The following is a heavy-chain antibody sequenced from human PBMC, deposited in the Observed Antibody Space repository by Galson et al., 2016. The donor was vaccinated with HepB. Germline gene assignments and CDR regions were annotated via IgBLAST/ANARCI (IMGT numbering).Heavy chain of an antibody. CDR3: VKDKASMVWGWFDP. CDR1: GYIFTNFA. V-gene: IGHV1-3*01. D-gene: IGHD3-10*01. CDR2: ISAANNNT. J-gene: IGHJ5*02. Sequence: SVKVSCKASGYIFTNFAIHWVRQAPGQRLEWMGWISAANNNTKYLEKLQGRVTITRDTSANTAYMELSSLRSEDTAIYYCVKDKASMVWGWFDPWGQGTLVTLSS.